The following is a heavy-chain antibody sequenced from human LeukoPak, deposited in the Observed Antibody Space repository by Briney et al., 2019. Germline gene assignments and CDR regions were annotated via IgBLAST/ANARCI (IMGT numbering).Heavy chain of an antibody. CDR2: IYYSGST. J-gene: IGHJ4*02. Sequence: SETLSLTCAVSGGSISSYYWSWIRQPPGKGLEWIGYIYYSGSTNYNPSLKSRVTISVDTSKNQFSLKLSSVTAADTAVYYCAREVGATGFDYWGQGTLVTVSS. V-gene: IGHV4-59*01. CDR1: GGSISSYY. D-gene: IGHD1-26*01. CDR3: AREVGATGFDY.